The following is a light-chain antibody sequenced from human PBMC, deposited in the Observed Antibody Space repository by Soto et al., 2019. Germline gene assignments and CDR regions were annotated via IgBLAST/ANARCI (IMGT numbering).Light chain of an antibody. Sequence: EIVMTQSPATLSVSPGERATLSCRASQSVRGNLAWYQQKPGQSPRLLIFGASTRATGVPDRFSGSGSGAEFTLTISSLQSEEFAVYYCQHYDDWPRTFGLGTKVEIK. CDR2: GAS. CDR3: QHYDDWPRT. V-gene: IGKV3-15*01. CDR1: QSVRGN. J-gene: IGKJ1*01.